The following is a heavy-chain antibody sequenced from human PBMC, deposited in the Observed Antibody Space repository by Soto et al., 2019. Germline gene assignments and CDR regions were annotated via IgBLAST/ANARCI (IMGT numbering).Heavy chain of an antibody. CDR2: ISSSGSTI. CDR1: GFTFSSYE. D-gene: IGHD6-13*01. V-gene: IGHV3-48*03. J-gene: IGHJ6*02. Sequence: GGSLRLSCAASGFTFSSYEMNWVRQAPGKGLEWVSYISSSGSTIYYAYSVKVRFTISIDNANHSLYMQMNSLRAEDTAVYYCARERYRSSWYHSSRRAYYGMHXWGQGTTVTVS. CDR3: ARERYRSSWYHSSRRAYYGMHX.